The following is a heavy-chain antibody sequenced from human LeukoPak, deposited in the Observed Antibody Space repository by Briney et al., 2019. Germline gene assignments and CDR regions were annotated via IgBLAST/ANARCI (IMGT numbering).Heavy chain of an antibody. CDR3: ARDTRLSLAWVSLGY. Sequence: QPGGSLRLSCAASGFTFSSYWMSWVRQAPGKGLEWVANIKQDGSEKYYVDSVKGRFTISRDNAKNSLYLQMNSLRAEDTAVYYCARDTRLSLAWVSLGYWGRGTLVTVSS. CDR1: GFTFSSYW. CDR2: IKQDGSEK. J-gene: IGHJ4*02. D-gene: IGHD1-1*01. V-gene: IGHV3-7*03.